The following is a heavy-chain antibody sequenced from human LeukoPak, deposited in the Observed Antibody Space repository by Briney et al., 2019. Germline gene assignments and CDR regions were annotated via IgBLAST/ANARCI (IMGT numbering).Heavy chain of an antibody. J-gene: IGHJ4*02. D-gene: IGHD2-2*01. CDR1: GGSISSYY. V-gene: IGHV4-4*09. Sequence: SETLSLTCTVSGGSISSYYWSWIRQPPGKGLEGIGYIYSSGSTNYNPSLKSRVTISVDTSKEQFSLKLSSVTAADTALYYCARTYSTSSNFDYWGQGTLVTVSS. CDR2: IYSSGST. CDR3: ARTYSTSSNFDY.